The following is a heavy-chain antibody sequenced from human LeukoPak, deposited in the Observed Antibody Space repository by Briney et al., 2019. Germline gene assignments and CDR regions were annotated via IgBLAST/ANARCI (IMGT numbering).Heavy chain of an antibody. J-gene: IGHJ5*01. CDR2: IYSGGNT. CDR1: GFTVSSSY. Sequence: PGGSLRLSCAASGFTVSSSYTTWVRQAPGKGLEWVSIIYSGGNTYYADSVQGRFTISRDNSKNTLYLQMNSLRAEDTAVYHCAGSREATSNWFVYWGQGTLVTVSS. V-gene: IGHV3-66*01. D-gene: IGHD2-2*01. CDR3: AGSREATSNWFVY.